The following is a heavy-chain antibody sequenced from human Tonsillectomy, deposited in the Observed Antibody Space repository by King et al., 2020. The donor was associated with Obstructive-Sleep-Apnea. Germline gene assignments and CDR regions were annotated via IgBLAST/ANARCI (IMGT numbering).Heavy chain of an antibody. J-gene: IGHJ4*02. CDR2: IYPGDSDT. CDR1: GYSFTSYW. D-gene: IGHD2-2*01. CDR3: ARQATLPAPADY. Sequence: QLVQSGAEVKKPGESLKISCNGSGYSFTSYWIAWVRQMPGKVLEWMGIIYPGDSDTRYSPSFQGQVTISADKSISTAYLQWSSLKASDTGVYYCARQATLPAPADYWGQGTLVTVSS. V-gene: IGHV5-51*01.